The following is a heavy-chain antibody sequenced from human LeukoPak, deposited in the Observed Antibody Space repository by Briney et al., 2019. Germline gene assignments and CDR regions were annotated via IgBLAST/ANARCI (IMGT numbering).Heavy chain of an antibody. V-gene: IGHV3-30-3*01. J-gene: IGHJ2*01. D-gene: IGHD6-13*01. CDR2: ISHDGTYK. Sequence: GGSRRLSCAAPGFTFSSDSMHWVRQAPGKGLEWVAFISHDGTYKYNADSVKGRFTISRDNSKNTMYLHMNSLRTLDTALYYCSREGGSSSSGFFDVWGRGTLVTVSS. CDR3: SREGGSSSSGFFDV. CDR1: GFTFSSDS.